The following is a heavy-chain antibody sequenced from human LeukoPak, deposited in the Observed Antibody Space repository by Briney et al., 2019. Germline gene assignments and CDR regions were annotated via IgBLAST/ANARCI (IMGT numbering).Heavy chain of an antibody. V-gene: IGHV4-4*07. J-gene: IGHJ4*02. CDR2: IYVSGST. CDR1: GGSTSSYY. D-gene: IGHD4-17*01. Sequence: PSETLSLTCTVSGGSTSSYYWSWIRQSAGKGLEWIGRIYVSGSTTYNPSLNSRVTMSLDTSKNQFSLKLSSVTAADTAVYYCANSIDFDYGDYYFDYWGQGALVTISS. CDR3: ANSIDFDYGDYYFDY.